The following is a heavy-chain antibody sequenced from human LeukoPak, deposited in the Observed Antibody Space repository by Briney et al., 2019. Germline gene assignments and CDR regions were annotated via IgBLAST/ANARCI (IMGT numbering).Heavy chain of an antibody. D-gene: IGHD2-21*02. V-gene: IGHV3-30*18. CDR1: GFTFSSYG. CDR2: ISYDGSNK. CDR3: AKDKDCGGDCYPLDY. Sequence: PGGSLRLSCAASGFTFSSYGMHWVRQAPGKGLEWVAVISYDGSNKYYADSVKGRFTISRDNSKNTLYLQMNSLRAEDTAVYYCAKDKDCGGDCYPLDYWGQGTLVTVSS. J-gene: IGHJ4*02.